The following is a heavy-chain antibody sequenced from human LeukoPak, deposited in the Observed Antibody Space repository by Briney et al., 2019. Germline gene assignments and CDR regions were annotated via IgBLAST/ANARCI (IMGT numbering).Heavy chain of an antibody. CDR2: IYYSGST. V-gene: IGHV4-59*03. CDR3: ARLEIYYFYMDV. CDR1: GGSISRFY. J-gene: IGHJ6*03. Sequence: PSGTLSLTCTVSGGSISRFYWSWLRQPPGKGLEWIGYIYYSGSTSYSPSLKSRVTISVDTSKNQFSLKLSSVTAADTALYYCARLEIYYFYMDVWGKGTTVTVSS. D-gene: IGHD5-24*01.